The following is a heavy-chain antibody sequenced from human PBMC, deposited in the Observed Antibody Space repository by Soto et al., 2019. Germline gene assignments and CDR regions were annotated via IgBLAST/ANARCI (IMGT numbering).Heavy chain of an antibody. J-gene: IGHJ4*02. V-gene: IGHV3-23*01. CDR3: ARDAELTVDTAYFDY. CDR2: INGYGDNT. D-gene: IGHD5-18*01. Sequence: PGGSLRLSCTASGFTFSSYAMSWVRQAPGKGLEWVSGINGYGDNTYYADSVKGRFTISRDNSKNTLYLQMNSLRAEDTAVYYCARDAELTVDTAYFDYWGQGTLVTVSS. CDR1: GFTFSSYA.